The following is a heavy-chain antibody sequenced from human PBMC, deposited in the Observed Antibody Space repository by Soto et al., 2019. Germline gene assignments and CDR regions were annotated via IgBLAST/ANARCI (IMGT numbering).Heavy chain of an antibody. D-gene: IGHD6-19*01. CDR3: ARSSSSGWYGGAFDI. J-gene: IGHJ3*02. CDR2: IIPIFGTA. V-gene: IGHV1-69*01. Sequence: QVQLVQSEAEVKKPGCSVKVSCKASGGTFSSYAISWVRQAPGQGLEWMGGIIPIFGTANYEQKFQGRGTITADESTSTAYMELSSLRSEDTAVYYCARSSSSGWYGGAFDIWGQGTMVTVSS. CDR1: GGTFSSYA.